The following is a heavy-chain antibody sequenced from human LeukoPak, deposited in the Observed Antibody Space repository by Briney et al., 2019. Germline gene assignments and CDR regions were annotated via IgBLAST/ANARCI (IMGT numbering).Heavy chain of an antibody. V-gene: IGHV3-15*01. CDR3: AADTPVPLAQIDY. CDR1: GFTFTNAW. J-gene: IGHJ4*02. Sequence: GGSLRLSCAVSGFTFTNAWLNWVRQAPGKGLEWVGRVRAKTDGGTTEYAAPVKGRFSISRDDSTNTVYLQMNSLITEDTAIYYCAADTPVPLAQIDYWGQGALVTVSS. D-gene: IGHD2/OR15-2a*01. CDR2: VRAKTDGGTT.